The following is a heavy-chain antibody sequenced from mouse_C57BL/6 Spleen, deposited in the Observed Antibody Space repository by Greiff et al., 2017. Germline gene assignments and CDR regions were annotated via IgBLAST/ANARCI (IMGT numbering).Heavy chain of an antibody. CDR2: ISYDGSN. D-gene: IGHD2-3*01. CDR3: ARGSYDGYYLYYFDY. CDR1: GYSITSGYY. J-gene: IGHJ2*01. Sequence: EVQLQQSGPGLVKPSQSLSLTCSVTGYSITSGYYWNWIRQFPGNKLEWMGYISYDGSNNYNPSLKNRISITRDTSKNQFFLKLNSVTTEDTATYYCARGSYDGYYLYYFDYWGQGTTLTVSS. V-gene: IGHV3-6*01.